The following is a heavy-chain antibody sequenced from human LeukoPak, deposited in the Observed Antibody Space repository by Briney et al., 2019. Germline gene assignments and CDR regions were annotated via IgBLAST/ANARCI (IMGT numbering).Heavy chain of an antibody. CDR1: GFSFNAYG. D-gene: IGHD6-13*01. CDR3: ARDPTDSSSWYYFDY. V-gene: IGHV3-30*03. J-gene: IGHJ4*02. Sequence: GGSLRLSCAASGFSFNAYGMHWVRQAPGKGLTWVAGISHDGSGEKYADSVKGRFTISRDNSKNTLFLQMNSLRGEDTALYYCARDPTDSSSWYYFDYWGQGTLVTVSS. CDR2: ISHDGSGE.